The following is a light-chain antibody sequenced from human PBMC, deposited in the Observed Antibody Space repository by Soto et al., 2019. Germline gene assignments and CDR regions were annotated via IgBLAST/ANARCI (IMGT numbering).Light chain of an antibody. V-gene: IGKV3-20*01. CDR1: QSVSSNY. CDR3: QHYGSPLT. CDR2: GSS. J-gene: IGKJ4*01. Sequence: EIVLTQSPVILSMSPGGRATLSCRADQSVSSNYLAWFQQKPGQAPRLLIFGSSSWATGIPDRFSGSGSGTDFTLTFSRLEPEAFAVYYCQHYGSPLTFGGGTKV.